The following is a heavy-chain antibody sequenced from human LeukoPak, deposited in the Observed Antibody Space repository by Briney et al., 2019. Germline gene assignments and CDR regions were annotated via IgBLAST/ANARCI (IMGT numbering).Heavy chain of an antibody. Sequence: ASVKVSCKASGGTFSSYAISWVRQAPGQGLEWMGGIIPIFGTANYAQKFQGRVTITADKSTSAAYMELSSLRSEDTAVYYCARSGIAAACMDLYYYYMDVWGKGTTVTVSS. CDR1: GGTFSSYA. D-gene: IGHD6-13*01. CDR2: IIPIFGTA. V-gene: IGHV1-69*06. J-gene: IGHJ6*03. CDR3: ARSGIAAACMDLYYYYMDV.